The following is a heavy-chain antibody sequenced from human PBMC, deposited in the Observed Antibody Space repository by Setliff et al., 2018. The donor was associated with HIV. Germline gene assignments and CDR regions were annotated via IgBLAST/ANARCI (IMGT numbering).Heavy chain of an antibody. CDR3: ASARYLPYYYDSSGYHGAFDI. J-gene: IGHJ3*02. D-gene: IGHD3-22*01. V-gene: IGHV4-59*01. CDR1: GASIXXYV. CDR2: IHYSGTA. Sequence: PSETLSLTCTISGASIXXYVGGWIRQVPGKGLEWVGYIHYSGTANYNPSLKSRVTISVDTSKNQFSLKLSSVTAADTALYFCASARYLPYYYDSSGYHGAFDIWGQGTTVTVSS.